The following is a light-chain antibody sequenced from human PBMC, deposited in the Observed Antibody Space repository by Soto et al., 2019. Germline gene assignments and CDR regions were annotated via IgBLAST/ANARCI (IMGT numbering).Light chain of an antibody. CDR1: QSIIYDDGDTY. Sequence: DVVMTQSPLSLSVTLGQPASISCRSSQSIIYDDGDTYLNWFHQRPGQSPRRLIYMVSKRDSGVPERESEIGLCPDFTVKIMSVEAKDLRFAYCMQGTHWPQTLGQETKVEVK. CDR3: MQGTHWPQT. CDR2: MVS. V-gene: IGKV2-30*01. J-gene: IGKJ1*01.